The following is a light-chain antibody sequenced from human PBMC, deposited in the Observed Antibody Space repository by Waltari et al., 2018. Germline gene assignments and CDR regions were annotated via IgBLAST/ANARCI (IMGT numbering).Light chain of an antibody. CDR3: QTWDSRTAI. J-gene: IGLJ1*01. Sequence: SYELTQPHSLSVSPGHTASITCSGDKCGDQFASWYQQRPGQSPTLVIYQDTKRPSGIPERFSGSNSGNTATLTIRGTQALDEADYYCQTWDSRTAIFGTGTKVTVV. CDR1: KCGDQF. CDR2: QDT. V-gene: IGLV3-1*01.